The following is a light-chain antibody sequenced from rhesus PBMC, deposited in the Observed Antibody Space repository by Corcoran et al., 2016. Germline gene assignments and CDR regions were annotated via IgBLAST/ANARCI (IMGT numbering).Light chain of an antibody. CDR3: LHYNSNPYS. V-gene: IGKV1-43*01. Sequence: DIQMTQSPSSLSASVGDKVTITCRASQGISTYLNWYQQKLGKVPKRLCYAASSLESGVPSRFSGSGSVTVFTLTISSLQPEDFATYYCLHYNSNPYSFGQGTKVEIK. CDR1: QGISTY. CDR2: AAS. J-gene: IGKJ2*01.